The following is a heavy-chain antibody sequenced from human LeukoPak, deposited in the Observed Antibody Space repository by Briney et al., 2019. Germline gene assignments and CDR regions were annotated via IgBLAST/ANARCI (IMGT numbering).Heavy chain of an antibody. D-gene: IGHD1-26*01. V-gene: IGHV3-48*01. CDR1: GFTFSSYD. Sequence: PGGSLRLSCAASGFTFSSYDMNWIRQAPGKGLEWVSYISISSSTIYYADSVKGRFTISRDNAKNSLYLQMNSLRAEDTAVYYCAKDVDYSGSYHDYWGQGTLVTVSS. J-gene: IGHJ4*02. CDR2: ISISSSTI. CDR3: AKDVDYSGSYHDY.